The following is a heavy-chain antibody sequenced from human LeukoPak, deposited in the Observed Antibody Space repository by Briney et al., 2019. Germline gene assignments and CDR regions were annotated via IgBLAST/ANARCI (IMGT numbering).Heavy chain of an antibody. CDR3: AKHSGTKNYYGSGRNYFDY. CDR1: GFTFSSYA. V-gene: IGHV3-23*01. Sequence: PGGSLRLSCAASGFTFSSYAMSWVRQAPGKGLEWVSAISGSGGSTYYADSVKGRFTISRDNSKNTLYLQMNSLRAEDTAVYYCAKHSGTKNYYGSGRNYFDYWGQGPLVTVPS. D-gene: IGHD3-10*01. J-gene: IGHJ4*02. CDR2: ISGSGGST.